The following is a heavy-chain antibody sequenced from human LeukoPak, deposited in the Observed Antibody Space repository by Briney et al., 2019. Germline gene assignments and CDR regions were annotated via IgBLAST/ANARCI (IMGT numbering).Heavy chain of an antibody. CDR1: GGRIVTPSYY. V-gene: IGHV4-39*01. D-gene: IGHD3-10*01. CDR3: AKGTPRTLDAFDI. CDR2: IYHSGST. J-gene: IGHJ3*02. Sequence: PSETLSLTCSVSGGRIVTPSYYWAWMRQPPGRGLEWIASIYHSGSTYYKSSLKRRATISGATSSNQISLKMTSVTAADTAVYYCAKGTPRTLDAFDIWGQGTIVTVS.